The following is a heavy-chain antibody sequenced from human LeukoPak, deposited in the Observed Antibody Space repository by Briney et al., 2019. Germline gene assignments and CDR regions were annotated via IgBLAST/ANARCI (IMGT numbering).Heavy chain of an antibody. Sequence: PSETLSLTCAVYGGSFSGYYWSWIRQPPGKGLEWIGEINHSGSTNYNPSLKSRVTMSVDTSKNQFSLKLSSVTAADTAVYYCARSPYSSGWSGVDYWGQGTLVTVSS. CDR1: GGSFSGYY. J-gene: IGHJ4*02. D-gene: IGHD6-19*01. CDR3: ARSPYSSGWSGVDY. CDR2: INHSGST. V-gene: IGHV4-34*01.